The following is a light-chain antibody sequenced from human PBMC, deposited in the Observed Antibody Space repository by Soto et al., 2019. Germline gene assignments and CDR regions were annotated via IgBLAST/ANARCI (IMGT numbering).Light chain of an antibody. V-gene: IGKV3-20*01. CDR2: DTS. J-gene: IGKJ4*01. CDR3: QQYGSSPLT. CDR1: QSVSSY. Sequence: EIVLTQSPGTLSLSVGERVTLSCRASQSVSSYLAWYQQTPGQAPRLLIYDTSNRATGNPDRFSGSGSGTDFTLTISRLEPEDFTLYYCQQYGSSPLTFGGGTTVEIK.